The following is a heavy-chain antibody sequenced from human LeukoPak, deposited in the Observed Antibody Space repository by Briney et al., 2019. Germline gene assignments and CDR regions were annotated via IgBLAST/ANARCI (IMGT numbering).Heavy chain of an antibody. V-gene: IGHV4-59*01. D-gene: IGHD5-24*01. CDR3: ARMVEMATITRPDAFDI. CDR1: GGSISSYY. CDR2: IYYSGST. Sequence: PSETLSLTCTVSGGSISSYYWSWIRQPPGKGLEWIGYIYYSGSTNYNPSLKSRVTISVDTSKNQFSLKLSTVTAADTAVYYCARMVEMATITRPDAFDIWGQGTMVTVSS. J-gene: IGHJ3*02.